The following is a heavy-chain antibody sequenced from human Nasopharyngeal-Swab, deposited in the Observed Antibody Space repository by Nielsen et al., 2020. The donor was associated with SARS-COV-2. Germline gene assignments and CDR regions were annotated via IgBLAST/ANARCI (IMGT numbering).Heavy chain of an antibody. CDR2: IIPIFGTA. J-gene: IGHJ6*03. Sequence: SVKVSCKASGGTFSSYAISWVRQAPGQGLEWMGGIIPIFGTANYAQKFQGRVTITADESTSTAYMELSSLRSEDTAVYYYASSPPPCSGGSCYSYYYYMDVWGKGTTVTVSS. CDR3: ASSPPPCSGGSCYSYYYYMDV. V-gene: IGHV1-69*13. CDR1: GGTFSSYA. D-gene: IGHD2-15*01.